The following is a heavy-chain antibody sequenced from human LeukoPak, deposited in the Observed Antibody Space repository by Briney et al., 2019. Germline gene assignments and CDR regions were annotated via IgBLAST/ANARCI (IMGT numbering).Heavy chain of an antibody. CDR2: ISGSADIT. CDR3: GGRLGSYYVDN. Sequence: GGSLRLSCAASRFTFSSYSMSWVRQAPGKGLEWVSAISGSADITHYADTVKGRFTISRDNSKNTLYLQTNSLRAEDTAVYYCGGRLGSYYVDNWGQGTLVTVSS. CDR1: RFTFSSYS. V-gene: IGHV3-23*01. D-gene: IGHD3-10*01. J-gene: IGHJ4*02.